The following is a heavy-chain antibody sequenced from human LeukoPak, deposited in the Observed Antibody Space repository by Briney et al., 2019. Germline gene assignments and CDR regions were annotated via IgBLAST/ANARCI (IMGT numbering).Heavy chain of an antibody. J-gene: IGHJ5*02. CDR3: ARDQGIAAPTNWFDP. Sequence: GASVKVSCKASGYTFTSYGISWVRQAPGQGLEWMGWISAYSGNTNYAQKLQGRVTMTTDTSTSTAYMELRSLRSDDTAVYYCARDQGIAAPTNWFDPWGQGTLVTVSS. D-gene: IGHD6-13*01. CDR2: ISAYSGNT. CDR1: GYTFTSYG. V-gene: IGHV1-18*01.